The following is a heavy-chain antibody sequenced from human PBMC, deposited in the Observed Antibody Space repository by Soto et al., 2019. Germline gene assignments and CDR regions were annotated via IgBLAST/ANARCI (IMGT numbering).Heavy chain of an antibody. D-gene: IGHD3-22*01. CDR3: ARSYDRCGYHYWYFDL. Sequence: QVQLQESGPGLVKPSQTLSLTCTVSGGSISSGGYYWSWIRQHPGKGLEWIGYIYYSGSTYYNPCLKSRVNIAVDTPKNQFSLTLSSVTAADTAVYYCARSYDRCGYHYWYFDLWGRGPLVTVSS. V-gene: IGHV4-31*03. J-gene: IGHJ2*01. CDR1: GGSISSGGYY. CDR2: IYYSGST.